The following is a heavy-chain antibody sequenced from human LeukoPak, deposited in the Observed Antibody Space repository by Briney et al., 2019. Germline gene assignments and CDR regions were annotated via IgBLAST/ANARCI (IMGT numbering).Heavy chain of an antibody. CDR2: ISSSSSYI. CDR1: GFTFSSYS. D-gene: IGHD3-9*01. Sequence: GRSLRLSRAASGFTFSSYSMNWVRQAPGKGLEWVSSISSSSSYIYYADSVKGRFTISRDNAKNSLYLQMNSLRAEDTAVYYCARDLTGYYNYWGQGTLVTVSS. J-gene: IGHJ4*02. V-gene: IGHV3-21*01. CDR3: ARDLTGYYNY.